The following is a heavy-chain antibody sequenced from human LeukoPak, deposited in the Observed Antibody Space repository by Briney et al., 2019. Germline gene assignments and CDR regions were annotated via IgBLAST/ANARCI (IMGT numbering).Heavy chain of an antibody. D-gene: IGHD6-19*01. J-gene: IGHJ4*02. CDR2: INPSGGGT. CDR1: GYTFTSYY. CDR3: ARDRRSGWYDY. V-gene: IGHV1-46*01. Sequence: GASVKVSCKASGYTFTSYYMHWVRQAPGQGLEWMGIINPSGGGTSYAQKFQGRVTMTRDTSTSTVYMELSSLRSEDTAVYYCARDRRSGWYDYWGQGTLVTVSS.